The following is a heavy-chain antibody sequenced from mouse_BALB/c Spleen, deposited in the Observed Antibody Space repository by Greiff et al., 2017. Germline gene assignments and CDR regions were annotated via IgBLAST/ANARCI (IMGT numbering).Heavy chain of an antibody. CDR1: GYTFTSYY. J-gene: IGHJ2*01. V-gene: IGHV1S81*02. Sequence: VQLQQSGAELVKPGASVKLSCKASGYTFTSYYMYWVKQRPGQGLEWIGEINPSNGGTNFNEKFKSKATLTVDKSSSTAYMQLSSLTSEDSAVYYSTRDYGDGFDYRGQGTTLTDSS. CDR2: INPSNGGT. CDR3: TRDYGDGFDY. D-gene: IGHD1-2*01.